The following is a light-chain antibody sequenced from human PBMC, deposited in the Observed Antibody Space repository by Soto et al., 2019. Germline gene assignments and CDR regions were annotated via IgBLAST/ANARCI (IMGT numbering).Light chain of an antibody. J-gene: IGLJ1*01. CDR1: SSNIGAGYD. CDR2: DNF. V-gene: IGLV1-40*01. Sequence: QSVLTQPPSVSGAPGQRVTTSCTGSSSNIGAGYDVHWYQQLPGTAPKLLIYDNFNRPSGVPDRFSGSKSGTSASLAITGLQAEDEADYYCQSYDSSLSGYVFGTGTKLTVL. CDR3: QSYDSSLSGYV.